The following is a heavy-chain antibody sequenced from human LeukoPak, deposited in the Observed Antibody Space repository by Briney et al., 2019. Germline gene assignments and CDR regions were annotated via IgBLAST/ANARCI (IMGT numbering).Heavy chain of an antibody. CDR3: AKAASSGYSSCDY. Sequence: GSLRLSCAASGFTFSSYAMSWVRPAPGKGLEWVSAISGSGGSTCYADSVKGRFTISRDNSKNTLYLQMNSLRAEDTAVYYCAKAASSGYSSCDYWGQGTLVTVSS. CDR1: GFTFSSYA. D-gene: IGHD3-22*01. V-gene: IGHV3-23*01. CDR2: ISGSGGST. J-gene: IGHJ4*02.